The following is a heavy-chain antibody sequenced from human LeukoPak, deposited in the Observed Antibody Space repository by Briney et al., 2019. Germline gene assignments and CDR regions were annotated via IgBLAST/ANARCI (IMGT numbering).Heavy chain of an antibody. CDR3: ARLNQLWSRYYMDV. J-gene: IGHJ6*03. CDR1: GYSFTSYW. V-gene: IGHV5-51*01. Sequence: GESLKISCKASGYSFTSYWIGWVRQMPGKGLEWMGIIYPGDSNTTYSPSFQGQVTISADKSITTAYLQWSSLKASDTAMYYCARLNQLWSRYYMDVWGKGTTVTVSS. D-gene: IGHD3-10*01. CDR2: IYPGDSNT.